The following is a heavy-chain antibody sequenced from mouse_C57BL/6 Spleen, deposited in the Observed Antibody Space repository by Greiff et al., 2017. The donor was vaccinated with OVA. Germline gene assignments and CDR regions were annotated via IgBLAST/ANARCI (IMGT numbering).Heavy chain of an antibody. CDR2: IYPGDGDT. CDR3: ARRSPLDY. J-gene: IGHJ2*01. CDR1: GYAFSSYW. Sequence: QVKLQQSGAELVKPGASVTISCKASGYAFSSYWMNWVQQRPGKGLEWIGQIYPGDGDTNYNGKFKGKATLTADKSSSTAYMQLSSLTSEDSAVYFCARRSPLDYWGKGTTLTVSS. V-gene: IGHV1-80*01.